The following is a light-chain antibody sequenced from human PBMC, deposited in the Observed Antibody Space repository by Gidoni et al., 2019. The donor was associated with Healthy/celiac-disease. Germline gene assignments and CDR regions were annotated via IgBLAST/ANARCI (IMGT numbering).Light chain of an antibody. V-gene: IGKV3-11*01. J-gene: IGKJ4*01. Sequence: EIGVTQSPATLSLSPGERATLSCRASQSVSSYLAWYQQKPGQAPRLLIYDASIRATGIPARFSCSGSGTDFTLTISSLEPEDFAVYYCQQRSNWPLALTFGGGTKVEIK. CDR3: QQRSNWPLALT. CDR1: QSVSSY. CDR2: DAS.